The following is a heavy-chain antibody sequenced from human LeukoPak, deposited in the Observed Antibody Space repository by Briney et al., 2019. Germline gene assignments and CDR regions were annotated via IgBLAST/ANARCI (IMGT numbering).Heavy chain of an antibody. J-gene: IGHJ4*02. D-gene: IGHD1-7*01. CDR2: ISTIGNTR. Sequence: GGSLRLSCAAPGFPFSSSAVNWVRQAPGKGLEWVSYISTIGNTRYYADSVKGRFTISRDNAKNSLYLQMNSMRVEDTAVYYCARELSGTTSYYFDYWGEGTLVTVSS. V-gene: IGHV3-48*03. CDR1: GFPFSSSA. CDR3: ARELSGTTSYYFDY.